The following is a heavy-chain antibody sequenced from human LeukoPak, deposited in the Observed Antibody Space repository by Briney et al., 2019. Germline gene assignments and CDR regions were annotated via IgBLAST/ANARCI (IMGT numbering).Heavy chain of an antibody. V-gene: IGHV4-34*01. J-gene: IGHJ6*03. CDR2: INHSGST. CDR3: ARRLGRKFGERFYYYHYLDV. CDR1: GGSFSGYY. D-gene: IGHD3-10*01. Sequence: SETLSLTCAVYGGSFSGYYWSWIRQPPGKGLEWIGEINHSGSTNYNPSLKSRVTISVDTSKNQFSLKLSSVTAADTAVYYCARRLGRKFGERFYYYHYLDVWGKGTTVTISS.